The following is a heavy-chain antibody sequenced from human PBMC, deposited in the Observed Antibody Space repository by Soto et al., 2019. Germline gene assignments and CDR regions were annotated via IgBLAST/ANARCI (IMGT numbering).Heavy chain of an antibody. Sequence: GESLKISWKGAGYSFTSYWISWVRQMHGKSLEWVGSIDPSDSYTNYSPSVQGHVPISADKSISTAYLQWRSLKGSDTAMYYCARLDIVVVPTARRESGYNQYGMEGWGQGTT. J-gene: IGHJ6*01. CDR1: GYSFTSYW. CDR2: IDPSDSYT. CDR3: ARLDIVVVPTARRESGYNQYGMEG. V-gene: IGHV5-10-1*01. D-gene: IGHD2-2*01.